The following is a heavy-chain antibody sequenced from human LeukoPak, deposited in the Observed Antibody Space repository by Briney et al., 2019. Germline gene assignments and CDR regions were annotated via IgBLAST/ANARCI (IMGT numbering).Heavy chain of an antibody. V-gene: IGHV4-31*03. D-gene: IGHD2-21*01. Sequence: SETLSLTCTVSGGSTSSGGYYWSWIHQHPGKGLEWIGYIYYSGRTYYNPSLKSRVAISLETSKNQFSLKLSSVTAADTAVYYCARGPTSVVADYWGQGTLVTVSS. CDR3: ARGPTSVVADY. CDR2: IYYSGRT. J-gene: IGHJ4*02. CDR1: GGSTSSGGYY.